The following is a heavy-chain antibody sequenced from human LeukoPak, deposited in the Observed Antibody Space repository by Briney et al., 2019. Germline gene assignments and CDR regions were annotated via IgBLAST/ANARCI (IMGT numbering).Heavy chain of an antibody. V-gene: IGHV3-74*01. J-gene: IGHJ4*02. CDR1: GFTFSSYW. CDR2: IASDGSST. D-gene: IGHD4-23*01. Sequence: GSLRLSCAASGFTFSSYWMNWVRQAPGKGLVWVSRIASDGSSTTYADSVKRRFSISRDNAKNTLYLQMNSLRVEDTAVYYCARGRPHGNDYWGQGTLVTVSS. CDR3: ARGRPHGNDY.